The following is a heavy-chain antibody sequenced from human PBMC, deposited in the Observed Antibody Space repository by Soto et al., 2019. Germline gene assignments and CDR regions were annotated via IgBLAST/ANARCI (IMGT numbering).Heavy chain of an antibody. J-gene: IGHJ4*02. V-gene: IGHV1-69*01. Sequence: QVQLVQSGAEVKKPGSSVKVSCKASGGTFSSYAISWVRQAPGQGPEWMGGPIPTLGTAHYAQKLQGRVRIRADEAASAADMELSSLRSEDTGVYDCAGGAPSYFDYWGQGALVTVSS. D-gene: IGHD1-26*01. CDR1: GGTFSSYA. CDR2: PIPTLGTA. CDR3: AGGAPSYFDY.